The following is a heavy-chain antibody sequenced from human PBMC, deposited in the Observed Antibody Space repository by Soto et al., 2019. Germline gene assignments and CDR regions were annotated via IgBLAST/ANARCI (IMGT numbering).Heavy chain of an antibody. J-gene: IGHJ6*02. CDR2: IYNSENT. CDR3: ARDLWGYCGTDCYPLDV. D-gene: IGHD2-21*02. Sequence: SETLSLTCTVSGGSVSSNSYSWGWIRQSPGKGLEWIGTIYNSENTNYNPPLQSRVTISVDTSMNEFSLKLNSVTAADTAVYYCARDLWGYCGTDCYPLDVWGQGTTVTVSS. V-gene: IGHV4-39*07. CDR1: GGSVSSNSYS.